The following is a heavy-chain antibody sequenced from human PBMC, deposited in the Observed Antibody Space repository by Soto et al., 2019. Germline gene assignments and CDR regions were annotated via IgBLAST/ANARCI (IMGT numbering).Heavy chain of an antibody. J-gene: IGHJ4*02. CDR2: IIPIFGTA. CDR3: SILRNYYYSSGYSNFDY. D-gene: IGHD3-22*01. CDR1: GGTFSSYA. Sequence: SVKVSCKASGGTFSSYAISWVRQAPGQGLERMGGIIPIFGTANYAQKFQGRVTITADESTSTAYMELSSLRSEDTAVYYFSILRNYYYSSGYSNFDYWGQGSLVTVSS. V-gene: IGHV1-69*13.